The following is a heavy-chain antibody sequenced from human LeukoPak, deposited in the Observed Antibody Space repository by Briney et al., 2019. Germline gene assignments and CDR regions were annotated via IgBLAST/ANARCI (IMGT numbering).Heavy chain of an antibody. J-gene: IGHJ4*02. Sequence: SETLSLTCTVSGGSISSYYWSWIRQPPGKGLEWIGYIYYSGSTNYNPSLKSRVTISVDTSKNQFSLKLSSVTAADTAVYYCARVGDSSSPHFDYWGQGTLVTVST. CDR2: IYYSGST. CDR1: GGSISSYY. V-gene: IGHV4-59*01. D-gene: IGHD6-6*01. CDR3: ARVGDSSSPHFDY.